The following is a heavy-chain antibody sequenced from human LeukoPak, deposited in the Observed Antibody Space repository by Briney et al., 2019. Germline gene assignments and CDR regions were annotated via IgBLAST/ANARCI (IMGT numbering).Heavy chain of an antibody. CDR3: ARGGTYYYDSSGYLI. V-gene: IGHV4-30-4*08. J-gene: IGHJ3*02. Sequence: PSETLSLTCTVSGGSISSGDYYWSWIRQPPGKGLEWIGYIYYSGSTYYNPSPKSRVTISVDTSKNQFSLKLSSVTAADTAVYYCARGGTYYYDSSGYLIWGQGTMVTVSS. CDR2: IYYSGST. D-gene: IGHD3-22*01. CDR1: GGSISSGDYY.